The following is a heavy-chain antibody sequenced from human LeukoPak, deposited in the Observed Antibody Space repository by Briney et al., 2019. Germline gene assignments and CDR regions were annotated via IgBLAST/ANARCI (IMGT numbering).Heavy chain of an antibody. CDR2: INHSGST. CDR1: GGSFSGYY. V-gene: IGHV4-34*01. CDR3: ARGGMYYYDRAWFDP. J-gene: IGHJ5*02. Sequence: SETLSLTCAVYGGSFSGYYWSWIRQPPGKGLEWIGEINHSGSTNYNPSLKSRVTISVDTSKNQFSLKLSSVTAADTAVYYCARGGMYYYDRAWFDPWGQGTLVTVSS. D-gene: IGHD3-22*01.